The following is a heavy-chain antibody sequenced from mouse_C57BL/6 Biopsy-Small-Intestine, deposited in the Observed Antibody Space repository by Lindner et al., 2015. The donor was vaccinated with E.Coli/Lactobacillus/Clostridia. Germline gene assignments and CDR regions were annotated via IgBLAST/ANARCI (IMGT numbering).Heavy chain of an antibody. V-gene: IGHV14-4*01. CDR1: GFNIKDDY. CDR3: TREHDYDLYFAMDY. CDR2: IDPANDNT. Sequence: VQLQESGAELVRPGASVKLSCTASGFNIKDDYIHWVKKRPEQGLEWIGRIDPANDNTKYAPKFQDKATITADTFSNTAYLQFSSLTSEDTAVYYCTREHDYDLYFAMDYWGQGTSVTVSS. D-gene: IGHD2-4*01. J-gene: IGHJ4*01.